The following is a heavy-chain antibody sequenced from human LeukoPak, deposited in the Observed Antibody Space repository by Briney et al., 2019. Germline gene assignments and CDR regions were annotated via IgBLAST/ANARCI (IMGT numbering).Heavy chain of an antibody. J-gene: IGHJ3*02. Sequence: SETLSLTCAVYGGSFSGYCWSWIRQPPGKGLEWIGEINHSGSTNYNPSLKSRVTISVDTSKNQFSLKLSSVTAADTAVYYCARSRFELPDAFDIWGQGTMVTVSS. V-gene: IGHV4-34*01. CDR2: INHSGST. CDR3: ARSRFELPDAFDI. D-gene: IGHD1-26*01. CDR1: GGSFSGYC.